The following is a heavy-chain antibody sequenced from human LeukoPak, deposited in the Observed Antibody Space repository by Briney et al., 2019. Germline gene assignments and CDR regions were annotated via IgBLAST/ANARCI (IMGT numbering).Heavy chain of an antibody. J-gene: IGHJ3*02. CDR1: GYTFTSYG. CDR3: ARVKAYSSGWYGAFDI. V-gene: IGHV1-18*01. Sequence: ASVKVSCKASGYTFTSYGISRVRQAPGHGLEWMGWISVYNGNTNYAQKLQGRVTMTTDTSTSTAYMELRSLRSDDTAVYHCARVKAYSSGWYGAFDIWGQGTMVTVSS. D-gene: IGHD6-19*01. CDR2: ISVYNGNT.